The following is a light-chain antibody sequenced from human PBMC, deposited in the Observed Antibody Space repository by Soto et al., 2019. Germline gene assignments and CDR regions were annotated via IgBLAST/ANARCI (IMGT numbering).Light chain of an antibody. Sequence: DIQLTQSPSTLSASVGDRVTITCRASQRIGVWLTWYQQKPGKAPKFLIYKTSTLGSGVPSRFSGSGSGTEFTLAISRLQTDDFATYHCQYYDNYSWTFGQGTKVEIK. V-gene: IGKV1-5*03. CDR2: KTS. J-gene: IGKJ1*01. CDR3: QYYDNYSWT. CDR1: QRIGVW.